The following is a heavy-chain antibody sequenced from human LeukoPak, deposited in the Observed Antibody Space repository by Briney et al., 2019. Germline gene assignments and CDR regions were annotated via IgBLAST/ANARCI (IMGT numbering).Heavy chain of an antibody. J-gene: IGHJ4*02. D-gene: IGHD3-22*01. V-gene: IGHV3-9*01. Sequence: PGGSLRLSCTASGFTFDDYAIHWVRQAPGKGLEWVSGISWNGGSIGYADSVKGRFTISRDNAKNSLYLQMNSLIAEDTALYYCAKDRTVYDSSGLDYWGQGTLVTVSS. CDR2: ISWNGGSI. CDR3: AKDRTVYDSSGLDY. CDR1: GFTFDDYA.